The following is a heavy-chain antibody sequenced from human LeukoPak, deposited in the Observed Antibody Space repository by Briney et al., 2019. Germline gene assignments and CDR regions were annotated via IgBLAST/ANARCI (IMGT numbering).Heavy chain of an antibody. J-gene: IGHJ4*02. CDR1: GFTFSSYA. D-gene: IGHD2-2*01. V-gene: IGHV3-23*01. CDR3: ATRMIEYCSSTSCSLDDY. Sequence: GGSLRLSCAASGFTFSSYAMSWVRQAAGKGLEWVSAISGSGGSTYYADSVKGRFTISRDNSKNTLYLQMNSLRAEDTAVYYCATRMIEYCSSTSCSLDDYWGQGTLVTVSS. CDR2: ISGSGGST.